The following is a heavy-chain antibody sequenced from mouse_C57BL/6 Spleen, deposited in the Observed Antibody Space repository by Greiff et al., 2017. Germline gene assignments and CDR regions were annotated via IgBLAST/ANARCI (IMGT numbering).Heavy chain of an antibody. CDR1: GYTFTSYT. D-gene: IGHD2-4*01. J-gene: IGHJ2*01. V-gene: IGHV1-4*01. Sequence: QVQLQQSGAELARPGASVKMSCKASGYTFTSYTMHWVKQRPGQGLEWIGYINPSSGYTKYNQKFKDKATLTADKSSSTAYMQLSSLTSEDSAIYYCARGGYDYVFDYWGQGTTRTVSS. CDR2: INPSSGYT. CDR3: ARGGYDYVFDY.